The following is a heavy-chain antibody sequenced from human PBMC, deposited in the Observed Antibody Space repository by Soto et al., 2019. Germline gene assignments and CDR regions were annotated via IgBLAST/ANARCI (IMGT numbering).Heavy chain of an antibody. D-gene: IGHD4-17*01. CDR2: MNPNSGNT. J-gene: IGHJ5*02. V-gene: IGHV1-8*01. CDR1: GYTFTSYD. Sequence: QVQLVQSGAEVKKPGASVKVSCKASGYTFTSYDINWVRQATGQGLEYLGWMNPNSGNTGYVQKFQGRVTMTWDSSITTAYIQLTSLRSEDTPVYFCARGVKYGAYSRWFDPWGQGTLVTVSS. CDR3: ARGVKYGAYSRWFDP.